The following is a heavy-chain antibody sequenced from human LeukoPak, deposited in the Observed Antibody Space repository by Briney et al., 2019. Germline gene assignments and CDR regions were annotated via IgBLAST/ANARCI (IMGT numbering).Heavy chain of an antibody. V-gene: IGHV4-59*08. CDR1: GGSMSSYY. CDR2: IYYSGST. Sequence: SETLSLTCNVSGGSMSSYYWSWVRQSPGKGLEWIGYIYYSGSTYYNPSLKSRVTISVDTSKNQFSLKLSSVTAADTAVYYCARFSYGRTRHFDYWGQGTLVTVSS. D-gene: IGHD5-18*01. J-gene: IGHJ4*02. CDR3: ARFSYGRTRHFDY.